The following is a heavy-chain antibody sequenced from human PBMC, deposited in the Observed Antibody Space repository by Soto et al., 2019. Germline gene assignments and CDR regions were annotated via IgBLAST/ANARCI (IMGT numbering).Heavy chain of an antibody. CDR1: GFTFSGYY. CDR3: TKDDGYNDSTYYHYFGMDV. V-gene: IGHV3-30*18. Sequence: PRGVLKISCAASGFTFSGYYMHWVRQAPGKGLEWVAVISYDGSTEYYADSVKGRFTISRDNSANRLFLQMNSLRPEDTAVYYCTKDDGYNDSTYYHYFGMDVWGQGTTVTVSS. J-gene: IGHJ6*02. D-gene: IGHD5-12*01. CDR2: ISYDGSTE.